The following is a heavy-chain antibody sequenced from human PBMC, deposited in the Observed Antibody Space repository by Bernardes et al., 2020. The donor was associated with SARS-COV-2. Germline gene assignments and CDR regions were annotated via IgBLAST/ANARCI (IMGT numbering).Heavy chain of an antibody. V-gene: IGHV1-2*02. J-gene: IGHJ6*02. CDR2: ISPNSGGT. CDR1: GYTFTDYY. CDR3: ARVSSYGLDV. Sequence: ASVKVSCKASGYTFTDYYMSWVRQAPGQGLEWMGWISPNSGGTNYAQKFQGRVTMTRDTSISTAYMEMSRLRSDDAAIYYCARVSSYGLDVWGQGTTVTVSS.